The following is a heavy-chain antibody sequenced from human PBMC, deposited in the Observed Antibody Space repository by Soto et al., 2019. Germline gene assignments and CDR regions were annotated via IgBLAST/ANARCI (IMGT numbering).Heavy chain of an antibody. CDR1: GGTFSSYT. Sequence: ASVKVSCKASGGTFSSYTISWVRQAPGQGLEWMGGFDPEDGETIYAQKFQGGVTMTEDTSTDTAYMELSSLRSEDTAVYYCATGNRFGEFLGGMDVWGQGTTVTVSS. CDR3: ATGNRFGEFLGGMDV. CDR2: FDPEDGET. V-gene: IGHV1-24*01. D-gene: IGHD3-10*01. J-gene: IGHJ6*02.